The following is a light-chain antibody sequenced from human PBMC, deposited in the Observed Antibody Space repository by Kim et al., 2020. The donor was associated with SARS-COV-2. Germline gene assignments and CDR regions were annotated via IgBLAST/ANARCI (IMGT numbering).Light chain of an antibody. CDR1: SSNIGSNT. CDR3: AGWDDSLNGWV. CDR2: GNN. Sequence: QSVLTQPPSASGTPGQRVTISCSGSSSNIGSNTVNWYQQVSGTAPKLLIYGNNQRPSGVPDRFSGFKSGTSASLAISGLHSEDEADYYCAGWDDSLNGWVFGGGTKLTVL. J-gene: IGLJ3*02. V-gene: IGLV1-44*01.